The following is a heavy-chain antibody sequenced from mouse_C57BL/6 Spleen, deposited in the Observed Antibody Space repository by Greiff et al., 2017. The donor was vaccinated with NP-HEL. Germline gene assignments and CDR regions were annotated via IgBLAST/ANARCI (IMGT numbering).Heavy chain of an antibody. Sequence: QVQLQQSGAELARPGASVKLSCKASGYTFTSYGISWVKQRTGQGLEWIGEIYPRSGNTYYNEEFKGKATLTADKSSSTAYMELRSLTSEDSAVYFCARSGDYGSSYHWYFDVWGTGTTVTVSS. D-gene: IGHD1-1*01. CDR2: IYPRSGNT. V-gene: IGHV1-81*01. CDR1: GYTFTSYG. J-gene: IGHJ1*03. CDR3: ARSGDYGSSYHWYFDV.